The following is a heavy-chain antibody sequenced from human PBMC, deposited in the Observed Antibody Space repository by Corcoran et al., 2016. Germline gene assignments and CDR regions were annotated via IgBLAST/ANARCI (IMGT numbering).Heavy chain of an antibody. D-gene: IGHD3-10*01. Sequence: QLQLQESGPGLVKPSETLSLTYTVSGGSISSSSYYWGWIRQPPGKGLEWIGSIYYSGSTYYNPSLKSRVTISVDTSKNRFSLKLSSVTAADTAVYYGARHYYGSGSYYYYYYYGMDVWGQGTTVTVSS. CDR2: IYYSGST. CDR3: ARHYYGSGSYYYYYYYGMDV. CDR1: GGSISSSSYY. V-gene: IGHV4-39*01. J-gene: IGHJ6*02.